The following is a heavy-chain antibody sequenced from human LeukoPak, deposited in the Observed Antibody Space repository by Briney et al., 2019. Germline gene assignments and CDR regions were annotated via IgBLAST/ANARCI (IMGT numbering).Heavy chain of an antibody. CDR2: IAYDGSNK. CDR3: AKDGAGSSGLFDY. D-gene: IGHD3-22*01. J-gene: IGHJ4*02. CDR1: GFAFSRYG. Sequence: GGSLRLSCAASGFAFSRYGMHWVRQAPGKGLEWVAVIAYDGSNKYYADSVKGRFTISRDNSKNTLYLQMNSLRAEDTAVYYCAKDGAGSSGLFDYWGQGTLVTVSS. V-gene: IGHV3-30*18.